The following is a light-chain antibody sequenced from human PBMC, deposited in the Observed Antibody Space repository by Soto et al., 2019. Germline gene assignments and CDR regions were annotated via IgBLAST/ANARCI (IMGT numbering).Light chain of an antibody. CDR3: SSYTSISTLYV. Sequence: SALTQPASVSRSPGQSITISCTGTNSDVGGYNYVSWYQRHPGKAPELMIYEVSHRPSGVSNRFSGSKSDNPASLTISGLQAEDEADYYCSSYTSISTLYVFGTGTKVTVL. CDR2: EVS. J-gene: IGLJ1*01. CDR1: NSDVGGYNY. V-gene: IGLV2-14*01.